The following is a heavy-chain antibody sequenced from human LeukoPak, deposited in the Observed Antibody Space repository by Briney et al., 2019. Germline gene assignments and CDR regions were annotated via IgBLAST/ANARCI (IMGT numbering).Heavy chain of an antibody. V-gene: IGHV4-59*01. CDR3: ARFRDSSGYYSNAFDI. CDR1: GGSISSYY. Sequence: SETLSLTCTVSGGSISSYYWSWIRQPPGKGLEWIGYIYYGGSTNYNPSLKSRVSMSVDTSKNQFSLNLSSVTAADTAVYYCARFRDSSGYYSNAFDIWGQGTMVTVSS. CDR2: IYYGGST. D-gene: IGHD3-22*01. J-gene: IGHJ3*02.